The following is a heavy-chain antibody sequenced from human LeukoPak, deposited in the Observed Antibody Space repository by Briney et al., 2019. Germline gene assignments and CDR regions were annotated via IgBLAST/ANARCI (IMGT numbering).Heavy chain of an antibody. CDR1: GGTFSSYA. CDR3: ARSKDLRLDDIYY. CDR2: IIPIFGTA. J-gene: IGHJ4*02. Sequence: SVKVSCTASGGTFSSYAFSWVRQAPGQGLEWMGGIIPIFGTANYAQKFQGRVTITADESTSSAYMELSSLSSEDTAVYYCARSKDLRLDDIYYWGQGTLVTVSS. D-gene: IGHD3-9*01. V-gene: IGHV1-69*01.